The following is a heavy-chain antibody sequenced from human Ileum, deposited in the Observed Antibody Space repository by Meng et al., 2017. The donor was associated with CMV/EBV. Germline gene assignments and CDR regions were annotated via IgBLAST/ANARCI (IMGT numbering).Heavy chain of an antibody. CDR2: IYYSGST. CDR3: ARQRGYCSGGSCYHFDY. Sequence: GQLQESGPGLVKPSQNLSLTCTVSGGSISSGDYYWSWIRQPPGKGLEWIGYIYYSGSTYYNPSLKSRVTISVDTSKNQFSLKLSSVTAADTAVYYCARQRGYCSGGSCYHFDYWGQGTLVTVSS. J-gene: IGHJ4*02. D-gene: IGHD2-15*01. CDR1: GGSISSGDYY. V-gene: IGHV4-30-4*08.